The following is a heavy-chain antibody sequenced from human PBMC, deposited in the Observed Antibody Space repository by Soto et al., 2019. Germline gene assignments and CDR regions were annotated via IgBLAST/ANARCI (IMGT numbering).Heavy chain of an antibody. Sequence: GGSLRLSCAASGFTFSSYWMHWVRQPPGKGLVWVSRINSDGSSTNYADSVKGRFTISRDNAKNTLYLQINSLRAEDTAVYYCARDRVRLPQYYYYMDVWGKGTTVTVSS. CDR2: INSDGSST. D-gene: IGHD1-1*01. J-gene: IGHJ6*03. CDR1: GFTFSSYW. V-gene: IGHV3-74*01. CDR3: ARDRVRLPQYYYYMDV.